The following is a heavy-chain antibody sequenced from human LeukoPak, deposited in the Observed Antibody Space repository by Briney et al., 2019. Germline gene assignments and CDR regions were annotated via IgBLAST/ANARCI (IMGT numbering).Heavy chain of an antibody. CDR2: ISAHNGAT. D-gene: IGHD3-22*01. Sequence: ASVKVSCKAFGYTFTKEAISWVRQAPGQGLEWMGWISAHNGATKYADKFQDRFTMTTDTSTSTAYMELRSLTSDDTAVYYCARDGHRRYHYDSSGREDAFDIWGQGTMVTVSS. CDR1: GYTFTKEA. CDR3: ARDGHRRYHYDSSGREDAFDI. V-gene: IGHV1-18*01. J-gene: IGHJ3*02.